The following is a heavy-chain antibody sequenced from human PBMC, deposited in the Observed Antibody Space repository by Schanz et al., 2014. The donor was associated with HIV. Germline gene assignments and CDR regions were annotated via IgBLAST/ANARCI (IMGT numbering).Heavy chain of an antibody. CDR2: ISAYNGNT. CDR1: GGTFTTYG. CDR3: ARGEVPSLGMDV. Sequence: QVQLVQSGAELKKPGTSVKVSCKTPGGTFTTYGISWVRQAPGQGLEWMGWISAYNGNTKYAQKFQGRVTMTTDTSTSTAYMELRSLRSDDTAVYYCARGEVPSLGMDVWAQGTTVTVSS. V-gene: IGHV1-18*01. J-gene: IGHJ6*02. D-gene: IGHD1-26*01.